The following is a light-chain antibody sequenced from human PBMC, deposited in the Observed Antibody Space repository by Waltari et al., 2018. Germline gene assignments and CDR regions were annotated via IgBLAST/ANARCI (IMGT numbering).Light chain of an antibody. CDR1: QSVNTY. CDR2: GAY. J-gene: IGKJ1*01. CDR3: QHHVRLPAT. V-gene: IGKV3-20*01. Sequence: IVLTQSPGTLSLSPGERATLSCRASQSVNTYLAWYQQKPGQAPRLLIYGAYTRAAGIPDRFSGSGFGTDFSLTISRLEAEDFAVYYCQHHVRLPATFGQGTKVEI.